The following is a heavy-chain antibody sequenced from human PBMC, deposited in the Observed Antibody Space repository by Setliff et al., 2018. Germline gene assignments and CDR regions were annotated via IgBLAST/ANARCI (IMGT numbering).Heavy chain of an antibody. CDR2: IHTNTGNP. CDR1: GGTFSSYA. Sequence: ASVKVSCKASGGTFSSYAISWVRQAPGQGLEWMGWIHTNTGNPTYAQGFTGRFVFSLDTSVSTAYLQISSLKAEDTAVYYCASARPHFGVVIRSPPDYWGQGTLVTVSS. V-gene: IGHV7-4-1*02. CDR3: ASARPHFGVVIRSPPDY. J-gene: IGHJ4*02. D-gene: IGHD3-3*01.